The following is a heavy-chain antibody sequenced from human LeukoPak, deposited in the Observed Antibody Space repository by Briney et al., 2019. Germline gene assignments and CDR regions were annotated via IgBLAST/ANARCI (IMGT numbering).Heavy chain of an antibody. CDR2: INPNSGGT. V-gene: IGHV1-2*02. CDR3: ARVRDYFDY. Sequence: GASVKVSCKASGYTFTSYDINWVRQATGQGLEWMGWINPNSGGTNYAQKFQGRVTMTRDTSISTAYMELSRLRSDDTAVYYCARVRDYFDYWGQGTLVTVSS. CDR1: GYTFTSYD. J-gene: IGHJ4*02.